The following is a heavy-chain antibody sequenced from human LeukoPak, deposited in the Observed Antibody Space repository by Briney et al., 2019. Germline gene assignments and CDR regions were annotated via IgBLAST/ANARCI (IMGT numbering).Heavy chain of an antibody. CDR2: ISGSGGST. J-gene: IGHJ3*02. Sequence: GGSLRLSCAASGFTFSSYAMSWVRQAPGKGLEWVSAISGSGGSTYYADSVKGRFTISRDNSKNTLYLQMNSLRAEDTAVYYCAKEGITIFGVVLDAFDIWGQGTMVTVSS. D-gene: IGHD3-3*01. CDR1: GFTFSSYA. CDR3: AKEGITIFGVVLDAFDI. V-gene: IGHV3-23*01.